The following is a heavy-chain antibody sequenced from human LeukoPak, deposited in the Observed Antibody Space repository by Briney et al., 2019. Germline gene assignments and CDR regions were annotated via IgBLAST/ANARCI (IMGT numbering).Heavy chain of an antibody. V-gene: IGHV4-39*07. CDR3: ARFTPGYPYYFDY. J-gene: IGHJ4*02. Sequence: SETLSLTCTVSGGSISSSSYYWGWIRQPPGKGLEWIGSIYYSGSTYYNPSLKSRVTISVDTSKNQFSLKLSSVTAADTAVYYCARFTPGYPYYFDYWGQGTLVTVSS. CDR2: IYYSGST. CDR1: GGSISSSSYY. D-gene: IGHD3-16*01.